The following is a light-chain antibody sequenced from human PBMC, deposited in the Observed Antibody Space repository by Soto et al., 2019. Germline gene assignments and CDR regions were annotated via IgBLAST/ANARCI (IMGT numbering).Light chain of an antibody. CDR2: DTS. CDR1: QRVSGGF. J-gene: IGKJ1*01. Sequence: EFVLTQSPGTLSLSPGERATLSCRASQRVSGGFLAWYQQKPGLAPRLILYDTSFRATGIPDRFSGSGSGTDFTLTISRLDPEDFAVYYCQQYGSSPSFGQGTKVDIK. CDR3: QQYGSSPS. V-gene: IGKV3D-20*01.